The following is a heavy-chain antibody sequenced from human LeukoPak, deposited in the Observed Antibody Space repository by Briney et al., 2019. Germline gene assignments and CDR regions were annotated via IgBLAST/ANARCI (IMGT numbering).Heavy chain of an antibody. D-gene: IGHD3-10*01. CDR3: ARAAGSGSYYYYGMDV. Sequence: GASVKVSCKASGYTFTSYYMHWARQAPGQGLEWMGIINPSGGSTSYAQKFQGRVTMTRDTSTSTVYMELSSLRSEDTAVYYCARAAGSGSYYYYGMDVWGKGTRSPSPQ. J-gene: IGHJ6*04. CDR2: INPSGGST. CDR1: GYTFTSYY. V-gene: IGHV1-46*01.